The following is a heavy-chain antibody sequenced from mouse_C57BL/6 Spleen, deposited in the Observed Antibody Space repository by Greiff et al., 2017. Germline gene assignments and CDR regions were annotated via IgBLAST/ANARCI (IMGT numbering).Heavy chain of an antibody. V-gene: IGHV1-69*01. Sequence: QVQLQQPGAELVMPGASVKLSCKASGYTFTSYWMHWVKQRPGQGLEWIGEIDPSDSYTNYNQKFKGKSTLPVDKSSSTAYMQLSSLTSEDSAVYYCARTVYDGYFWYFDVWGTGTTVTVSS. J-gene: IGHJ1*03. CDR3: ARTVYDGYFWYFDV. CDR1: GYTFTSYW. CDR2: IDPSDSYT. D-gene: IGHD2-3*01.